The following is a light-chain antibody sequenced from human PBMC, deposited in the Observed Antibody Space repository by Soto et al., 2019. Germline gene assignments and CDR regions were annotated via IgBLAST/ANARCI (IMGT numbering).Light chain of an antibody. CDR1: QSVSNH. CDR3: QQSHSNIQDPT. J-gene: IGKJ4*01. Sequence: DIQMTQSPSSLSASVGDRVTITCRASQSVSNHLNWYQQKPGKAPKLLIYASSSLQSGVPSRFSGSGSGTDFTLTISSLQPEDFATYYCQQSHSNIQDPTFGGGTKVEIK. V-gene: IGKV1-39*01. CDR2: ASS.